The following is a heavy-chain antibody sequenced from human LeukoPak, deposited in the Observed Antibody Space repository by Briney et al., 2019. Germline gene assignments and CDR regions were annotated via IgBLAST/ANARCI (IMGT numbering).Heavy chain of an antibody. CDR3: ARVIAAGGGQLALDY. CDR2: INTNTGNP. V-gene: IGHV7-4-1*02. CDR1: GYTLTSYA. J-gene: IGHJ4*02. Sequence: ASVKVSCKASGYTLTSYAMNWVRQAPGQGLEWMGWINTNTGNPTYAQGFTGRFVFSLDTSVSTAYLQISSLKAEDTAVYYCARVIAAGGGQLALDYWGQGTLVTVSS. D-gene: IGHD6-13*01.